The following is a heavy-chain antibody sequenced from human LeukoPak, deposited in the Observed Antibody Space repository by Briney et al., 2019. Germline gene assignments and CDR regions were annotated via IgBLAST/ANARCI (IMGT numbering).Heavy chain of an antibody. CDR2: IYYSGST. Sequence: SETLSLTCTVSGGSISSYYWSWIRQPPGKGLEWIGYIYYSGSTNYNPSLKSRVTISVDTSKNQFSLKLSSVTAADTAVYYCARSYSSSWWWFDLWGQGTLVTVSS. CDR3: ARSYSSSWWWFDL. J-gene: IGHJ5*02. V-gene: IGHV4-59*08. D-gene: IGHD6-13*01. CDR1: GGSISSYY.